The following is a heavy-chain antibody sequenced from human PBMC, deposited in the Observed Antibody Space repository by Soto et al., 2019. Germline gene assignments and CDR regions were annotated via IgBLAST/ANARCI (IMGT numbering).Heavy chain of an antibody. J-gene: IGHJ2*01. V-gene: IGHV4-39*01. D-gene: IGHD3-22*01. CDR2: VFYNGNT. CDR1: GDSIGKSKYY. CDR3: AKHPYNPLVRPFWHFDL. Sequence: QLQLQESGPGLLKSSETLSLTCTVSGDSIGKSKYYWGWIRQPPGKGLEWIGSVFYNGNTYHNPSLKSRVTMSVDTSNNQFSLRMSSVTAADTSVYYCAKHPYNPLVRPFWHFDLWGHGTLVTVSS.